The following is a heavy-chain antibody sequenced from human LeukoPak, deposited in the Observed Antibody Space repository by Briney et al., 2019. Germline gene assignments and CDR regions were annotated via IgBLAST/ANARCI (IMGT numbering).Heavy chain of an antibody. CDR2: ISSNGGST. Sequence: GGSLRLSCAASGFTFSSYAMHWVRQAPGKGLEYVSAISSNGGSTYYANSVKGRFTISRDNSKNTLYFQMGSLRAEDMAVYYCARFRYSGYEGAFDIWGQGTMVTVSS. D-gene: IGHD5-12*01. CDR3: ARFRYSGYEGAFDI. V-gene: IGHV3-64*01. CDR1: GFTFSSYA. J-gene: IGHJ3*02.